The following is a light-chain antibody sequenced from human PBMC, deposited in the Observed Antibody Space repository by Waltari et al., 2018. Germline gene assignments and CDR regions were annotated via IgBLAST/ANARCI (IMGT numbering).Light chain of an antibody. CDR3: QHYVRLPVT. CDR2: DVS. V-gene: IGKV3-20*01. CDR1: QIISRA. J-gene: IGKJ1*01. Sequence: IMLTQSPGTLSLSPGERATLSCRASQIISRALAWYQQKPGQAPRLLIYDVSTRASGIPDRFSGSGSGTDFSLTISRLESEDFVVYYCQHYVRLPVTFGQGTKLEFK.